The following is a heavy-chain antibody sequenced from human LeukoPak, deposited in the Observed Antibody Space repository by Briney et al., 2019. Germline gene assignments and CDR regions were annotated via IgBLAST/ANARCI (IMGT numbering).Heavy chain of an antibody. J-gene: IGHJ4*02. CDR3: ARGPSGSYDY. CDR1: GGSFSGYY. D-gene: IGHD1-26*01. Sequence: LSLTCAVYGGSFSGYYWSWIRQAPGKGLEWVAYIWGSGSNTYYADSVKGRFTISRDNVNNSLYLQMNSLRAEDTAVYYCARGPSGSYDYWGQGTLVTVSS. CDR2: IWGSGSNT. V-gene: IGHV3-11*01.